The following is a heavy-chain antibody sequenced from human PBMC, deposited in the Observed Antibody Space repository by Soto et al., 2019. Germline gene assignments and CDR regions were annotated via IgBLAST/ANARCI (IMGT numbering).Heavy chain of an antibody. CDR3: ARHFVAVVIKGWGY. J-gene: IGHJ4*02. CDR2: IYYNGNA. V-gene: IGHV4-39*01. CDR1: GGSINRSNYY. D-gene: IGHD3-22*01. Sequence: QLQLQESGPGLVKPSETLSLSCSVSGGSINRSNYYWDWIRQPPGKGLEWIGTIYYNGNAYYNPSLKSRVTMSVDTSKNQFSLKLISVTAADTAVYYCARHFVAVVIKGWGYWGQGTLVTVS.